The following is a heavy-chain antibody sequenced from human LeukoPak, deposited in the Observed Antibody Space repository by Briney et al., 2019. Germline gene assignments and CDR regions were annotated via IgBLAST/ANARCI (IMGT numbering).Heavy chain of an antibody. V-gene: IGHV3-23*01. CDR1: GFTFSSYA. J-gene: IGHJ4*02. D-gene: IGHD6-13*01. Sequence: PGGSLRLSCAASGFTFSSYAMSWVRQAPGEGLEWVSAISGSGGSTYYADSVKGRFTISRDNSKNTLYLQMNSLRAEDTAVYYCAKSLEQQLAGGFDYWGQGTLVTVSS. CDR2: ISGSGGST. CDR3: AKSLEQQLAGGFDY.